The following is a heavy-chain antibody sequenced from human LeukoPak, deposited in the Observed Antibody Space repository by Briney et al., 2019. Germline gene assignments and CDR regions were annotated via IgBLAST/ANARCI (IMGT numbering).Heavy chain of an antibody. J-gene: IGHJ3*02. CDR3: ARLVAVAGTAQYGAFDI. CDR1: GGSISSYY. CDR2: IYYSGST. V-gene: IGHV4-59*08. Sequence: SETLSLTCTVSGGSISSYYWSWIRQPPGKGLEWIGYIYYSGSTNYNPSLKSRVTISVDTSKNQFSLKLSSVTAADTAVYYCARLVAVAGTAQYGAFDIWGQGTMVTVSS. D-gene: IGHD6-19*01.